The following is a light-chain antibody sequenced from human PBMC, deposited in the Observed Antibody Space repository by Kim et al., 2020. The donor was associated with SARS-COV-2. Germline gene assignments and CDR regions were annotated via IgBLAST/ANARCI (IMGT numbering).Light chain of an antibody. CDR2: QDS. CDR1: KLGDKY. V-gene: IGLV3-1*01. CDR3: QAWDSSTYV. Sequence: VSPGQTASITCSGDKLGDKYACWYQQKPGQSPVLVIYQDSKRPSGIPERFSGSNSGNTATLTISGTQAMDEADYYCQAWDSSTYVFGTGTKVTV. J-gene: IGLJ1*01.